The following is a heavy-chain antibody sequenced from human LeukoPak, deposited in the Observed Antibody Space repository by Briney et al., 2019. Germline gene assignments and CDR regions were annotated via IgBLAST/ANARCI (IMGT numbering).Heavy chain of an antibody. CDR1: GGSISSGGYS. J-gene: IGHJ3*02. V-gene: IGHV4-30-2*01. D-gene: IGHD5-24*01. CDR2: IYHSGST. Sequence: PSETLSLTCAVSGGSISSGGYSWGWIRQPPGKGLEWIGSIYHSGSTYYNPSLRSRVTISVDGSKNQFSLKLNSMTAADTAVYYCARGDDYRATDAFDIWGQGTMVTVSS. CDR3: ARGDDYRATDAFDI.